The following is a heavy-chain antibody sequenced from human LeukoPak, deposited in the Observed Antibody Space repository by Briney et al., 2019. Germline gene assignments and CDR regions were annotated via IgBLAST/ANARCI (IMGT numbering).Heavy chain of an antibody. Sequence: GGSLRLSCAASGFIFSNAWMSWVRQAPGKGLEWVGRIKSKTDGGTTDYAAPVKGRFTISRDDSKNTLYLQMNSLKTEDTAVYYCTTTHCSSTSCRGGNAFDIWGQGTMVTVSS. V-gene: IGHV3-15*01. D-gene: IGHD2-2*01. CDR1: GFIFSNAW. CDR2: IKSKTDGGTT. CDR3: TTTHCSSTSCRGGNAFDI. J-gene: IGHJ3*02.